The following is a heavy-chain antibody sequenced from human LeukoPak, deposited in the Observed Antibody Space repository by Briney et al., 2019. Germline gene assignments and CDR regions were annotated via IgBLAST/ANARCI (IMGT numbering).Heavy chain of an antibody. CDR2: IYHSGST. D-gene: IGHD6-19*01. Sequence: PSETLSLTCALPRDAITGGNYWAWIRQPPGKGLEWIGSIYHSGSTYYNPSLKSRVTISVDTSKNQFSLKLSSVTAADTAVYYCARCFLSSGVDYWGQGTLVTVSS. CDR1: RDAITGGNY. CDR3: ARCFLSSGVDY. V-gene: IGHV4-38-2*01. J-gene: IGHJ4*02.